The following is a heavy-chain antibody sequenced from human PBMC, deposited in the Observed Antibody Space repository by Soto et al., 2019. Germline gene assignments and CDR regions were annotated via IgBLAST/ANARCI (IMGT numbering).Heavy chain of an antibody. CDR2: ISYDGSNK. Sequence: QVQLVESGGGVVQPGRSLRLSCAASGFTFSGYAMHWVRQAPGKGLEWVAVISYDGSNKYYADSVKGRFTISRDNSKNTLYLQMNSLRAEDTAVYYCARGTEGYFDYWGQGTLVTVSS. CDR3: ARGTEGYFDY. CDR1: GFTFSGYA. J-gene: IGHJ4*02. V-gene: IGHV3-30-3*01.